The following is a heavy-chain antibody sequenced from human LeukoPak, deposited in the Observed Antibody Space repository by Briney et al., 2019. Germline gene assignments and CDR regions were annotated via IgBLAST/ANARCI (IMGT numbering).Heavy chain of an antibody. CDR3: ARIRRAGYYYDSSGYEDDAIDY. CDR2: IDWDDDK. D-gene: IGHD3-22*01. CDR1: GFSLSTSGMC. Sequence: SGPTLVKPTQTLTLTCTFSGFSLSTSGMCVSWIRQPPGKALEWLARIDWDDDKYYSTSLKTRLTISKDTSKNQVVLTMTNMDPVDTATYYCARIRRAGYYYDSSGYEDDAIDYWGQGTLVTVSS. V-gene: IGHV2-70*11. J-gene: IGHJ4*02.